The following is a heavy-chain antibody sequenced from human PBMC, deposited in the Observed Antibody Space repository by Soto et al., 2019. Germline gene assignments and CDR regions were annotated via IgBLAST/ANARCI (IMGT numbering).Heavy chain of an antibody. Sequence: SGTLSLTCTVSGGSITYSCWSWIRRPPGKGLEWIAYIYDTGISGYTPSTSYNPSLKSRVAMSKDTSKHQFSLKLTAVAAEDTAVYYCARGEVALFFYGLDVWGPGIKV. CDR2: IYDTGISGYTPST. D-gene: IGHD3-10*01. CDR1: GGSITYSC. CDR3: ARGEVALFFYGLDV. V-gene: IGHV4-59*01. J-gene: IGHJ6*02.